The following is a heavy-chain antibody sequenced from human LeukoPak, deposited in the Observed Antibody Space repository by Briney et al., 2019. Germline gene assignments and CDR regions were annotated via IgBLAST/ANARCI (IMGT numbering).Heavy chain of an antibody. Sequence: SETLSLTCTVSSASITSSPYFWGWIRQSPGKGLEWIGSISYSRTTYYNPSLKIRVTISVDTSKNQFSLKLNSVTAADTAVFYCAANSADYNTLGSSYKVWGQGTLVTVSS. CDR3: AANSADYNTLGSSYKV. CDR1: SASITSSPYF. D-gene: IGHD3-10*01. J-gene: IGHJ4*02. V-gene: IGHV4-39*01. CDR2: ISYSRTT.